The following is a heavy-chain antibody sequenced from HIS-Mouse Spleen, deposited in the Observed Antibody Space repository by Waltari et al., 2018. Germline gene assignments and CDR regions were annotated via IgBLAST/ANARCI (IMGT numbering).Heavy chain of an antibody. CDR1: GGSIRRSIHY. CDR2: IYYSGST. J-gene: IGHJ2*01. D-gene: IGHD6-13*01. CDR3: AREIPYSSSWYDWYFDL. V-gene: IGHV4-39*07. Sequence: QLQLQESGPGLVKPSETRSPPCTVSGGSIRRSIHYWGWIRQPPGKGLDWIGSIYYSGSTYYNPSLKSRVTISVDTSKNQFSLKLSSVTAADTAVYYCAREIPYSSSWYDWYFDLWGRGTLVTVSS.